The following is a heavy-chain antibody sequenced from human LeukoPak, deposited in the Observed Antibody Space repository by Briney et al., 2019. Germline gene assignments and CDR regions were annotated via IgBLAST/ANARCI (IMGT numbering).Heavy chain of an antibody. CDR1: GFSFRTYY. V-gene: IGHV3-7*01. CDR2: IKSDGTET. D-gene: IGHD3-16*01. CDR3: ARDGYAYASDH. Sequence: GGSLRLSCVASGFSFRTYYMTWVRQAPGKGLEWVAHIKSDGTETWYVDSVKGRFAISRDNAKNSLYLQMNSLRAEDTAVYYCARDGYAYASDHWGQGTLVTVSS. J-gene: IGHJ5*02.